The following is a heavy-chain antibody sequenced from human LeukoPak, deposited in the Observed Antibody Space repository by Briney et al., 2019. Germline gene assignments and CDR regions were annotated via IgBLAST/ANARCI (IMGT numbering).Heavy chain of an antibody. J-gene: IGHJ4*02. Sequence: GGSLRLSCAASGFTFSSYGMHWVRQAPGKGLEWVAVISYDGSNKYYADSVKGRFTISRDNSKNTLYLQMNSLRAEDTAVYYCAKVGWYGSFLDYWGQGNLVTVSS. CDR2: ISYDGSNK. CDR3: AKVGWYGSFLDY. CDR1: GFTFSSYG. V-gene: IGHV3-30*18. D-gene: IGHD6-19*01.